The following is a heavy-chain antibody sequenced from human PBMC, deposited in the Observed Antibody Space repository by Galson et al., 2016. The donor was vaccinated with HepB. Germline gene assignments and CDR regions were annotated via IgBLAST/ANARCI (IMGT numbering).Heavy chain of an antibody. CDR3: ARRSSDAFDI. D-gene: IGHD3-10*01. J-gene: IGHJ3*02. V-gene: IGHV5-51*01. Sequence: QSGAEVKKPGESLEISCKGSGYSFTSYWIGWVRQMPGKGLEWMGTIYPGDSDTRYSPSSQGQVTISADKSISAAYLQWNSLKASDTAIYYCARRSSDAFDIWGQGTMVTVSS. CDR2: IYPGDSDT. CDR1: GYSFTSYW.